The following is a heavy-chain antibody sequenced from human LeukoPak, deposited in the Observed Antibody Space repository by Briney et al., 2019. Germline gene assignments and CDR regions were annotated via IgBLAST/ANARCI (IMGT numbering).Heavy chain of an antibody. Sequence: GGSLRLSCAASGFTFSDYYMSWIRQAPGKGLEWVSYISSSGSTIYYADSVKGRFTISRDNAKNSLYLQMNSLRAEDTAVYYCARDVSAAPTNSWFDPWGQGTLVTVSS. CDR2: ISSSGSTI. D-gene: IGHD2-2*01. V-gene: IGHV3-11*01. CDR3: ARDVSAAPTNSWFDP. J-gene: IGHJ5*02. CDR1: GFTFSDYY.